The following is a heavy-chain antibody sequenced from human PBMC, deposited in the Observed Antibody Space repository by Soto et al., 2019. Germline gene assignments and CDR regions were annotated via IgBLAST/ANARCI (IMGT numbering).Heavy chain of an antibody. D-gene: IGHD6-19*01. CDR1: GGSISSSSYY. V-gene: IGHV4-39*01. Sequence: SETLSLTCTVSGGSISSSSYYWGWIRQPPGKGLGWIGSIYYSGSTYYNPSLKSRVTISVDTSKNQFSLKLSSVTAADTAVYYCASPEKYSSGWYISFDYWGQGTLVTVSS. J-gene: IGHJ4*02. CDR3: ASPEKYSSGWYISFDY. CDR2: IYYSGST.